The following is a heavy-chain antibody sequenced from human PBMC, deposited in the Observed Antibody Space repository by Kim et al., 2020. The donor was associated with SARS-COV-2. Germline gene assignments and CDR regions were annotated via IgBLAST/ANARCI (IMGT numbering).Heavy chain of an antibody. CDR3: ARDSPGSFIGY. D-gene: IGHD3-16*02. V-gene: IGHV3-33*01. J-gene: IGHJ4*02. CDR1: GFTFSNYG. CDR2: IWHDGSNK. Sequence: GGSLRLSCVASGFTFSNYGMHWVRQAPGKGLEWVAVIWHDGSNKYYAESMKGRFTISRDNSKNTLYLQMNSLRAEDTAVYYCARDSPGSFIGYWGQGTLVTVCS.